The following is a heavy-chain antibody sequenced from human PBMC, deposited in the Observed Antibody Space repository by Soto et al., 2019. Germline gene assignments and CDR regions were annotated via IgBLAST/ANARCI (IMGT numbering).Heavy chain of an antibody. Sequence: EVQLLESGGGLAQPGGSLRLSCAASGFTFSTYAMSWVRQAPGKGLEWVSGISGSGGTYYADSVKGRFTISRDNSKSTLYLQMNSLRVEDTALYYCAKIPISSAWLDFDYWGKGTLVTVSS. D-gene: IGHD6-19*01. CDR3: AKIPISSAWLDFDY. V-gene: IGHV3-23*01. J-gene: IGHJ4*02. CDR2: ISGSGGT. CDR1: GFTFSTYA.